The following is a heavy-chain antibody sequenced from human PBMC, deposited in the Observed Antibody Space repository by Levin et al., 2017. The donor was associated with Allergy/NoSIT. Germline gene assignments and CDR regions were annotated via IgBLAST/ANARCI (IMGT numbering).Heavy chain of an antibody. Sequence: VASVTVSCKASGYTFTSYGISWVRQAPGQGLEWMGWISAYNGNTNYAQKLQGRVTMTTDTSTSTAYMELRSLRSDDTAVYYCARTSERGGSAWFDPWGQGTLVTVSS. CDR2: ISAYNGNT. CDR3: ARTSERGGSAWFDP. CDR1: GYTFTSYG. D-gene: IGHD6-19*01. V-gene: IGHV1-18*01. J-gene: IGHJ5*02.